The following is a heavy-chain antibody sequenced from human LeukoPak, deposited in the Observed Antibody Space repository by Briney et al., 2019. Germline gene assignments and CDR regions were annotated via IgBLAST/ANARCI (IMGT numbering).Heavy chain of an antibody. CDR2: IYHSGST. J-gene: IGHJ5*02. V-gene: IGHV4-30-2*01. CDR3: ARQQNTVTTSGWFDP. CDR1: GGSISSGGYS. Sequence: SETLSLTCAVSGGSISSGGYSWSWIRQPPGKGLEWIGYIYHSGSTCYNPSLKSRVTISVDRSKNQFSLKLSSVTAADTAVYYCARQQNTVTTSGWFDPWGQGTLVTVSS. D-gene: IGHD4-17*01.